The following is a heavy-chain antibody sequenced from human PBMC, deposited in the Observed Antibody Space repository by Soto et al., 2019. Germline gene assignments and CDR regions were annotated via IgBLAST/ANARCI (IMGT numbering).Heavy chain of an antibody. CDR1: GYTFTNYD. V-gene: IGHV1-8*01. CDR2: MNPKSGNI. CDR3: VRVYGEIDY. D-gene: IGHD4-17*01. Sequence: QVQLVQPGAEVKKRGASVKVSCKASGYTFTNYDINWVRQATGQGLEWMGWMNPKSGNIGKAQQFQGRVIMTRSTSISTAYMELSSLRSEDTAVYYCVRVYGEIDYWGQGTLVTVSS. J-gene: IGHJ4*02.